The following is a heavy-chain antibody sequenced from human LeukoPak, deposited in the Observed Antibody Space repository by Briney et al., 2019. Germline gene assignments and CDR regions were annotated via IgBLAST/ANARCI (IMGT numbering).Heavy chain of an antibody. V-gene: IGHV4-59*01. CDR1: GGSISSYY. Sequence: SSETLSLTCTVSGGSISSYYWSWIRQPPGKGLEWIGYIYYSGSTNYNPSLKSRVTISVDTSKNQFSLKLSSVTAADTAVYYCAREGYYDSSPAFDIWGQGTMVTVSS. CDR3: AREGYYDSSPAFDI. J-gene: IGHJ3*02. D-gene: IGHD3-22*01. CDR2: IYYSGST.